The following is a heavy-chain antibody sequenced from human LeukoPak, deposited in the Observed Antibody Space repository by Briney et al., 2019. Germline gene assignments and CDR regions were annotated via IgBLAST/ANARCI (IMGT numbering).Heavy chain of an antibody. D-gene: IGHD5-12*01. Sequence: GGSLRLSCAASGFTFSSYSMYWVRQAPGKGLEWVSSISSSSSYIYYADSVKGRFTISRDNSKNTLYLQMNSLRAEDTAVYYCARGPSGYHNTGGQGTLVTVSS. J-gene: IGHJ4*02. CDR2: ISSSSSYI. V-gene: IGHV3-21*01. CDR1: GFTFSSYS. CDR3: ARGPSGYHNT.